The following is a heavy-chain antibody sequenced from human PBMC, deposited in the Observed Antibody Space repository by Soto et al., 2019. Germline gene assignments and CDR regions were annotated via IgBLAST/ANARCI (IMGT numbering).Heavy chain of an antibody. CDR3: ARGRGAGGGRYYYDSSGYYDYFDY. Sequence: SGPTLVNPTQTLTLTCTFSGFSLSTSGMRVSWIRQPPGKALEWLARIDWDDDKFYSTSLKTRLTISKDTSKNQVVLTMTNMDPVDTATYYCARGRGAGGGRYYYDSSGYYDYFDYWGQGTLVTVSS. D-gene: IGHD3-22*01. CDR1: GFSLSTSGMR. J-gene: IGHJ4*02. CDR2: IDWDDDK. V-gene: IGHV2-70*04.